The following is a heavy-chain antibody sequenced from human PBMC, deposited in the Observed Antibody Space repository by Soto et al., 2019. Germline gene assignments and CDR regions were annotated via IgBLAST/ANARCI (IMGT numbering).Heavy chain of an antibody. J-gene: IGHJ6*02. CDR1: GFSLTTGKMG. CDR2: IFSDNER. CDR3: ARMNVDSYQFYYAMDV. D-gene: IGHD4-17*01. Sequence: SGPTLVNPTETLTLTCTVSGFSLTTGKMGVSLIRQPPGKALEWLAHIFSDNERSYSTSLQGRLTISKDTSGSQVVLSMTNVDPVDTVTYYCARMNVDSYQFYYAMDVWGQGTTVTVYS. V-gene: IGHV2-26*01.